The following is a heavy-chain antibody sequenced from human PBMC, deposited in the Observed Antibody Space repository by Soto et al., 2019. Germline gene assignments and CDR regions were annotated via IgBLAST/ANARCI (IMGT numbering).Heavy chain of an antibody. Sequence: SETLSLTCAVYGGSFSGYYWSWIRQPPGKGLEWIGEINHSGSTNYNPSLKSRVTISVDTSKNQFSLKLSSVTAADTAVYYCAREWFGESQLDYWXQGTLVTVSS. CDR2: INHSGST. V-gene: IGHV4-34*01. CDR1: GGSFSGYY. D-gene: IGHD3-10*01. J-gene: IGHJ4*02. CDR3: AREWFGESQLDY.